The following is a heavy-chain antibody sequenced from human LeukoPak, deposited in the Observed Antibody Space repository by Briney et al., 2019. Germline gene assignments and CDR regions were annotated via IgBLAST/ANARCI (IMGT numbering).Heavy chain of an antibody. V-gene: IGHV1-18*01. CDR3: ARDPGSYGYLGYYYMDV. CDR1: GYTFTSYG. Sequence: ASVNVSCKASGYTFTSYGISWVRQAAGQGLEWMGWISAYNGNTNYAQTLQGRVIMTTDTSTSTASMELRSMRSDDPAVYYCARDPGSYGYLGYYYMDVWGKGTTVTVSS. CDR2: ISAYNGNT. D-gene: IGHD5-18*01. J-gene: IGHJ6*03.